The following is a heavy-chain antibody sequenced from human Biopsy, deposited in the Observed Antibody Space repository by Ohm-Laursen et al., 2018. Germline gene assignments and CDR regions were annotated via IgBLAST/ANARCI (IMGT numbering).Heavy chain of an antibody. CDR2: INAKTGDT. J-gene: IGHJ5*02. CDR3: TRGGYYYDSLAYYYWFDP. D-gene: IGHD3-22*01. V-gene: IGHV1-2*02. CDR1: GYTFTDYH. Sequence: ASVKVSCKASGYTFTDYHVHWVRQAPGQGLEWMGWINAKTGDTNFAQKFQGRVTMTRDTSISTDYVDLRSLRSDDTAVYYCTRGGYYYDSLAYYYWFDPWGQGTLVTVSS.